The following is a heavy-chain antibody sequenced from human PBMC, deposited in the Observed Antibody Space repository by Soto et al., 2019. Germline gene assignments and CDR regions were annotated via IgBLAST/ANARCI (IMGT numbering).Heavy chain of an antibody. CDR3: ARGIEGWYQGRYYYGMDV. CDR2: ISYIGTT. Sequence: SETLSLTCSVSGGSISSYYWSWIRQPPGKGLEWIGYISYIGTTNYNPSLKSRVTISVDTSKNQFSLKLSSVTAADTAVYYCARGIEGWYQGRYYYGMDVWGQGTTVT. CDR1: GGSISSYY. D-gene: IGHD6-19*01. J-gene: IGHJ6*02. V-gene: IGHV4-59*01.